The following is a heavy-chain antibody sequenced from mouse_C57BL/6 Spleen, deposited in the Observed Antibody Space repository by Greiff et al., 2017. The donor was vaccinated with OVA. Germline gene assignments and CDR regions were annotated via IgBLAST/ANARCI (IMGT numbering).Heavy chain of an antibody. CDR3: ASRAYYSNYDAMDY. CDR2: IHPNSGST. D-gene: IGHD2-5*01. J-gene: IGHJ4*01. V-gene: IGHV1-64*01. Sequence: LQQPGAELVKPGASVKLSCKASGYTFTSYWMHWVKQRPGQGLEWIGMIHPNSGSTNYNEKFKSKATLTVDKSSSTAYMQLSSLTSEDSAVYYCASRAYYSNYDAMDYWGQGTSVTVSS. CDR1: GYTFTSYW.